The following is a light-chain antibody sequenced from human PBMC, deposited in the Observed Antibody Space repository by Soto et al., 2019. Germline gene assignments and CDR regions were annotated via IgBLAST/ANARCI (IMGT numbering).Light chain of an antibody. CDR2: DAS. Sequence: EVVMRQSPATLSVSPGERATLSCRASESVSGNLAWYQQKPGQAPRLLIYDASTRATGIPDRFSGGGSGTEFTLTISSLQSEDFVVYYCQQRSNWPRATFGQGTRLEIK. CDR3: QQRSNWPRAT. CDR1: ESVSGN. V-gene: IGKV3-15*01. J-gene: IGKJ5*01.